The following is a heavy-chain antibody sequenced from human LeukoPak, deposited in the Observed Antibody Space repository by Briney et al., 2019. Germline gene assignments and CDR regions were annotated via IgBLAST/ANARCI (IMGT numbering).Heavy chain of an antibody. Sequence: GGSLRLSCAASGFTFSSYAMSWVRQAPGKGLEWVSAISGSGGSTYYADSVKGRFTISRDNSKNTLYLQMNSLRAEDTAVYYCAKEGRYSSSWYADAFDIWGQGTMVTVSS. CDR1: GFTFSSYA. V-gene: IGHV3-23*01. CDR3: AKEGRYSSSWYADAFDI. J-gene: IGHJ3*02. CDR2: ISGSGGST. D-gene: IGHD6-13*01.